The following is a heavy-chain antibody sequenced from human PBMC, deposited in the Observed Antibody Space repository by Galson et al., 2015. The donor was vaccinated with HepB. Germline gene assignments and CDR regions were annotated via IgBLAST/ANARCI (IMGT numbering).Heavy chain of an antibody. D-gene: IGHD3-10*01. J-gene: IGHJ4*02. CDR3: ARAFTIIPRYYFDY. Sequence: SLRLSCAASGFTFSSYGMHWVRQAPGKGLEWVAVIRSDGSNKYYADSVKGRFTISRDNSKNTQYLQMNSLRAEDTAWYYCARAFTIIPRYYFDYWGQGTLVTVSS. V-gene: IGHV3-33*01. CDR2: IRSDGSNK. CDR1: GFTFSSYG.